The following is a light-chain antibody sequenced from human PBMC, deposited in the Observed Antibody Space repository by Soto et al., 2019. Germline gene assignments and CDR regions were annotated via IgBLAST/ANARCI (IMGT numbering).Light chain of an antibody. Sequence: CALTRPASVSGAAGQGITISCTGTSSDVGGYNYVSWYQQHPGKAPKLMIYDVSNRPSGVSNRFSGSKSGNTASLTISGLQAEDEADYYCSSYTSSSTYVFGTGTKVTVL. CDR2: DVS. CDR3: SSYTSSSTYV. CDR1: SSDVGGYNY. J-gene: IGLJ1*01. V-gene: IGLV2-14*01.